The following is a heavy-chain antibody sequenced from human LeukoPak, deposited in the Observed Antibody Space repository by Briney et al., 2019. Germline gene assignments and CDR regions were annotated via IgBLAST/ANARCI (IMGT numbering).Heavy chain of an antibody. D-gene: IGHD3-16*01. J-gene: IGHJ4*02. CDR2: TYYRSKWYN. CDR1: GDSVSSNSAA. V-gene: IGHV6-1*01. Sequence: SQTLSLTCAISGDSVSSNSAAWNWIRQSPSRGLEWLGRTYYRSKWYNDYAVSVKSRIVINPDTSKNQSSLQLSSVTPEDTAVYYCTRDGLRVLDYWGQGILVTVSS. CDR3: TRDGLRVLDY.